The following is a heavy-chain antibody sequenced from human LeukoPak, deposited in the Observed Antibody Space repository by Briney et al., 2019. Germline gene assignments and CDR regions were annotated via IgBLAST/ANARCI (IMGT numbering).Heavy chain of an antibody. CDR2: IYYSGST. Sequence: SETLSLTCTVSGGSISSYYWSWIRQPPGKGLEWIGYIYYSGSTNYNPSLKSRVTISVDTSKNQFSLKLSSVTAADTAVYYCARKLSDYGGPWGYWGQGTLVTVSS. CDR3: ARKLSDYGGPWGY. V-gene: IGHV4-59*12. CDR1: GGSISSYY. J-gene: IGHJ4*02. D-gene: IGHD4-17*01.